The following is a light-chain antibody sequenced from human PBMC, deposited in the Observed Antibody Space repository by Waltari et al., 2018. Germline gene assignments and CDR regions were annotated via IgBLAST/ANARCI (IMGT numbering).Light chain of an antibody. Sequence: EIVLTQSPGTLSLSPGERVILSCRASQYITGGWMTWYHQKPGQAPRPLIYAASTRAPGVPDRFSGSGSGTDFTLTISRLEPEDSGVYYCQQYDGSVVTFGGGTKVEIK. J-gene: IGKJ4*01. CDR2: AAS. CDR1: QYITGGW. CDR3: QQYDGSVVT. V-gene: IGKV3-20*01.